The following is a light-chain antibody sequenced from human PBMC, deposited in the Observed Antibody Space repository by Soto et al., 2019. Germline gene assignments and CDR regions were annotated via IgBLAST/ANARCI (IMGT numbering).Light chain of an antibody. CDR2: DAS. CDR1: QSVSSSY. Sequence: EIELTQSPGTLSLSPGERATLSCRASQSVSSSYLAWYQQKPGQAPRLLIYDASSRATVIPDRFSGAGSGTDFTLTISSLEPEDFAVYYCQQRSNWPLTFGGGTKVDI. J-gene: IGKJ4*01. V-gene: IGKV3D-20*02. CDR3: QQRSNWPLT.